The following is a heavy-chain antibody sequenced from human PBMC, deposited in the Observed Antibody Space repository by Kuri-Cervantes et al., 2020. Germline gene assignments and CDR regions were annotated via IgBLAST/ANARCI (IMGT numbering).Heavy chain of an antibody. D-gene: IGHD3-9*01. V-gene: IGHV3-30*02. J-gene: IGHJ4*02. CDR3: AGAPPADIYFDY. Sequence: GGSLRLSCGASGITFSSYGMHWVRQAPGKGLEWVAFIRYDGSNKYYADSVKGRFTISRDNSKNTLYLQMNSLRADDAAVYYCAGAPPADIYFDYWGQGALVTVSS. CDR2: IRYDGSNK. CDR1: GITFSSYG.